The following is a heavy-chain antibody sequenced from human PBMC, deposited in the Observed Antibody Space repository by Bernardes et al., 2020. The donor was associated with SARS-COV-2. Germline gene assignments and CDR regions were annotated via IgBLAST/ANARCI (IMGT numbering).Heavy chain of an antibody. CDR1: GFTFDDYA. CDR3: AKGDLGSYFDY. D-gene: IGHD1-26*01. J-gene: IGHJ4*02. Sequence: GGPLRLSFAASGFTFDDYAMHWVRRAPGMGLEWVSGISWNSGSIGYADSVKGRFTISRDNAKNSLYLQMNSLRAEDTALYYCAKGDLGSYFDYWGQGTLVTVSS. V-gene: IGHV3-9*01. CDR2: ISWNSGSI.